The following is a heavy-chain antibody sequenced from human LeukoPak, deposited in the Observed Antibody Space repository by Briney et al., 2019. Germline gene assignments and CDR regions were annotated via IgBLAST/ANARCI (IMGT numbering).Heavy chain of an antibody. V-gene: IGHV1-69*01. D-gene: IGHD2-2*02. CDR3: ARGRDCSSSSCYSLKPRGAWFDP. J-gene: IGHJ5*02. CDR2: IIPIFGTA. CDR1: GGTFSSYA. Sequence: ASVKVSCKASGGTFSSYAISWVRQAPGQGLEWMGGIIPIFGTANYAQKFQGRVTITADESTGTAYMELSSLRSEDTAVYYCARGRDCSSSSCYSLKPRGAWFDPWGQGTLVTVSS.